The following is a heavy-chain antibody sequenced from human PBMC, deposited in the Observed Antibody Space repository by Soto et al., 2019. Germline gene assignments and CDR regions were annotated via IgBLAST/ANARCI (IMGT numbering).Heavy chain of an antibody. CDR1: GFTFDTYA. CDR2: ISGSGGST. Sequence: EVQLSESGGGLVQPGGSLRLSCAASGFTFDTYAMTWVRQAPGKGLEWVSGISGSGGSTYYADSVKGRFTISRDNSKNTRYLQLSSLRADDTAVYFCAKAIITFVRNYYYAMEVLGQGTTGTVSS. D-gene: IGHD3-10*01. V-gene: IGHV3-23*01. J-gene: IGHJ6*02. CDR3: AKAIITFVRNYYYAMEV.